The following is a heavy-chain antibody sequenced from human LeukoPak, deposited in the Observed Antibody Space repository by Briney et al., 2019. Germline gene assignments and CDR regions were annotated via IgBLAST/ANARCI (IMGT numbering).Heavy chain of an antibody. V-gene: IGHV3-20*04. CDR3: ARNMDSDYTNLFDY. Sequence: GGSLRLSCAASGFTFDDYGMSWVRQAPGKGLEWGSGINWNGGSTGYADSVEGRFTISRDNAKNSLYLQMNSLRAEDTALYYCARNMDSDYTNLFDYWGQGTLVTVSS. CDR1: GFTFDDYG. J-gene: IGHJ4*02. D-gene: IGHD4-11*01. CDR2: INWNGGST.